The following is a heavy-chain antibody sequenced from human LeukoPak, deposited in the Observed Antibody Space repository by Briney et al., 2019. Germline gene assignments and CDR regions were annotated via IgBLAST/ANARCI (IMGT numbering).Heavy chain of an antibody. CDR2: IYSDNT. Sequence: GGSLRLSCTASGFTVSSNSMSWVRQAPGKGLEWVSFIYSDNTHYSDSVKGRFTISRDNAKNSLYLQMNSLRAEDTAVYYCTNGDYDWFDPWGQGTLVTVSS. D-gene: IGHD4-17*01. J-gene: IGHJ5*02. V-gene: IGHV3-53*01. CDR1: GFTVSSNS. CDR3: TNGDYDWFDP.